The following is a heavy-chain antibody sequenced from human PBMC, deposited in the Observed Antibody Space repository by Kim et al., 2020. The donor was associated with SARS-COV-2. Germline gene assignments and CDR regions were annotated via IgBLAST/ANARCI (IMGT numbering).Heavy chain of an antibody. J-gene: IGHJ4*02. V-gene: IGHV4-30-2*01. CDR3: ARDFAAAGKWFFDY. CDR1: GGSISSGGYS. Sequence: SETLSLTCAVSGGSISSGGYSWSWIRQPPGKGLEWIGYIYHSGSTYYNPSLKSRVTISVDRSKNQFSLKLSSVTAADTAVYYCARDFAAAGKWFFDYWGQGTLVTVSS. CDR2: IYHSGST. D-gene: IGHD6-13*01.